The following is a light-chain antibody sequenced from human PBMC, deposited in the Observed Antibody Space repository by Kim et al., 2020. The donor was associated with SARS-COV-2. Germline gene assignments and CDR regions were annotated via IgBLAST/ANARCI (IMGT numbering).Light chain of an antibody. J-gene: IGLJ1*01. CDR1: SSDVGGYNY. V-gene: IGLV2-8*01. Sequence: QSVTISCTGTSSDVGGYNYVSWYQQHPGKAPKLMIYEVSERPSGVPDRFSGSKSGNTASLTVSGLQAEDEADYYCSSYAGSNNYVFGTGTKVTVL. CDR2: EVS. CDR3: SSYAGSNNYV.